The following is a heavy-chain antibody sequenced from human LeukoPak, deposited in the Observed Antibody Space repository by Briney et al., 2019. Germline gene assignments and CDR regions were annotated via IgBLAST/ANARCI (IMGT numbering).Heavy chain of an antibody. D-gene: IGHD1-26*01. CDR1: GFSFSGSY. Sequence: GGSLRLSCAASGFSFSGSYMSWIRQAPGKGLEWVSYISGSSNDINYADSVKGRFTVSRDNTKNSLFLQMNSLRVEDTAVYYCATATLYLLPQTLDYWGQGTLVTVSS. V-gene: IGHV3-11*06. J-gene: IGHJ4*02. CDR3: ATATLYLLPQTLDY. CDR2: ISGSSNDI.